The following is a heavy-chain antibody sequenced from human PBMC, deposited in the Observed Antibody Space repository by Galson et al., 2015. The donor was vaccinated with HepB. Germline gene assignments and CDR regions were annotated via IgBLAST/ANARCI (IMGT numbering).Heavy chain of an antibody. Sequence: QSGAEVKKPGGSLKISCKASGYSFTTYWIAWVRQVPGKGLEWMGIIYPDDSDTRYSPSFEGQVTISADKSISTAYLQWSSLKASDSAIYYCARRGSSWYISRDAFDVWGQGTLVSVSS. CDR2: IYPDDSDT. CDR3: ARRGSSWYISRDAFDV. D-gene: IGHD6-13*01. CDR1: GYSFTTYW. J-gene: IGHJ3*01. V-gene: IGHV5-51*03.